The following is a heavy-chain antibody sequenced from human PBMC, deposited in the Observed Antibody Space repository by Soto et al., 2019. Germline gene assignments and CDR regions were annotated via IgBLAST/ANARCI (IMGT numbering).Heavy chain of an antibody. J-gene: IGHJ6*02. V-gene: IGHV4-31*11. CDR3: ARVRSHSSSWYSYYYYGMDV. CDR1: GGSISSGGYS. D-gene: IGHD6-13*01. Sequence: SETLSLTCAVSGGSISSGGYSWSWIRQPPGKGLEWIGYIYYSGSTYYNPSLKSRVTISVDTSKNQFSLKLSSVTAADTAVYYCARVRSHSSSWYSYYYYGMDVWGQGTTVTVSS. CDR2: IYYSGST.